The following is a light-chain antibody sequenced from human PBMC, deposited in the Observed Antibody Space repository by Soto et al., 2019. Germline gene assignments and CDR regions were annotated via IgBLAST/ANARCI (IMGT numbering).Light chain of an antibody. V-gene: IGKV2D-29*01. CDR1: QSLLHGDWKTY. J-gene: IGKJ2*01. CDR3: MQSVQFLLYT. Sequence: DIVMTQTPLSLSVTPGQPASISCKASQSLLHGDWKTYLSWYLQKPGQPPQLLIYEGSNRFSGVPERFSGSGSGTDFTLKISRVEAEDVGIYSWMQSVQFLLYTFGQGTRLEIK. CDR2: EGS.